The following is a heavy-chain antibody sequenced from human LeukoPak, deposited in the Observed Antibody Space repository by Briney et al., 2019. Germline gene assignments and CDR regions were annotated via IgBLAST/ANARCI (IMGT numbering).Heavy chain of an antibody. CDR1: GYTFTTYG. Sequence: ASVTVSCKASGYTFTTYGLSWVRQAPGQGLEWLGWISTYDDNIKYAQSLQGRLTLTIDTSTSTAYMELRSLTSDDTAVYYCARETYSNILTGTDYWGPGTLVTVSS. V-gene: IGHV1-18*01. CDR3: ARETYSNILTGTDY. CDR2: ISTYDDNI. D-gene: IGHD3-9*01. J-gene: IGHJ4*02.